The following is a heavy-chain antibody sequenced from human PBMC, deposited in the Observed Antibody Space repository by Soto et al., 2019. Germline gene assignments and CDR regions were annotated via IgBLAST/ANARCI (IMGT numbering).Heavy chain of an antibody. Sequence: PSETLSLTCTVSGGSISSYYWIWIRQPPGKGLEWIGYIYYSGSTNYNPSLKSRVTISVDTSKNQFSLKLSSVTAADTAVYYCARDFTDRDGDYFDYWGQGTLVTVSS. J-gene: IGHJ4*02. CDR1: GGSISSYY. CDR3: ARDFTDRDGDYFDY. V-gene: IGHV4-59*01. D-gene: IGHD3-16*01. CDR2: IYYSGST.